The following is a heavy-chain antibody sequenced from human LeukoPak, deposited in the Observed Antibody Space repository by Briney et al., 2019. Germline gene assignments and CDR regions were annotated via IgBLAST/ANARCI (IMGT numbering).Heavy chain of an antibody. CDR2: INHSGST. CDR1: GGSFSGYY. V-gene: IGHV4-34*01. D-gene: IGHD2-2*02. CDR3: ARGLRPSTRIVVVLAAIKRVWFDP. Sequence: SETLSLTCAVYGGSFSGYYWSWIRQPPGKGLEWIGEINHSGSTNYNPSLKSRVTISVDTSKNQFSLKLSSVTAADTAVYYCARGLRPSTRIVVVLAAIKRVWFDPWGQGTLVTVSS. J-gene: IGHJ5*02.